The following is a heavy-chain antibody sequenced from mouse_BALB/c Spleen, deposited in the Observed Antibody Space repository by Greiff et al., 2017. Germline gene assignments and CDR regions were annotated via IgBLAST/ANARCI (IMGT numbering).Heavy chain of an antibody. Sequence: QVQLQQSGAELARPGASVKLSCKASGYTFTSYWMQWVKQRPGQGLEWIGAIYPGDGDTRYTQKFKGKATLTADKSSSTAYMQLSSLASEDSAVYYCARWLHYAMDYWGQGTSVTVSS. CDR2: IYPGDGDT. D-gene: IGHD2-3*01. CDR1: GYTFTSYW. CDR3: ARWLHYAMDY. V-gene: IGHV1-87*01. J-gene: IGHJ4*01.